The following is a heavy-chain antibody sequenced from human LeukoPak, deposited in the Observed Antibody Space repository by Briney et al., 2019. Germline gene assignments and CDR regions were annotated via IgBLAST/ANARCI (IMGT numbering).Heavy chain of an antibody. J-gene: IGHJ4*02. Sequence: PSQTLSLTCTVSSGAISTSNYYWGWIRQPPGKGLDWVVSIYYSGSTYYSPSLKSRVTISVDTSKNPFSLKLSSVTAADTAMYYCARVAPSTTFGVVTHRVFDYWGQGTLVTVSS. D-gene: IGHD3-3*01. V-gene: IGHV4-39*07. CDR2: IYYSGST. CDR3: ARVAPSTTFGVVTHRVFDY. CDR1: SGAISTSNYY.